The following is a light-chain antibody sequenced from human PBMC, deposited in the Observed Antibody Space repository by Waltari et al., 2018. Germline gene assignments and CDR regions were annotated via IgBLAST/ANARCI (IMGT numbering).Light chain of an antibody. CDR1: GNDFGYYNF. CDR3: SSYTSTNTII. V-gene: IGLV2-14*03. CDR2: DVS. J-gene: IGLJ2*01. Sequence: QSALAQSASVSGSPGQSLTISCPGTGNDFGYYNFVSWYQQHPGKAPKLLIFDVSRWSSGVSHRFSGSKSGNTASLTISGLQAEDEADYYCSSYTSTNTIIFGGGTKVTVL.